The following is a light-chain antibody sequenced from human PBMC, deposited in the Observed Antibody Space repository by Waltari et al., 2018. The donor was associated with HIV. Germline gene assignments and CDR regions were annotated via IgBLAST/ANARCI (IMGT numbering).Light chain of an antibody. CDR1: ELPTQY. V-gene: IGLV3-25*03. J-gene: IGLJ3*02. CDR2: RDK. Sequence: SYELTQPPSASVSPGQTARISCSGDELPTQYVFWYQQRPGQAPVMVIYRDKERPSGNPDRFSGSSAGTTVTLTISGVQAEDEADYYCQSADSTGTYWVFGGGTKLTVL. CDR3: QSADSTGTYWV.